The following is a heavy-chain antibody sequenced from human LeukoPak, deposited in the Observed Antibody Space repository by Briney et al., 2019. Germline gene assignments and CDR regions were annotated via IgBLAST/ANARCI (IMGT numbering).Heavy chain of an antibody. CDR3: TRGREGNYGLFDS. CDR2: ISNDGRST. V-gene: IGHV3-74*01. D-gene: IGHD3-10*01. CDR1: GLSFNSYW. J-gene: IGHJ4*02. Sequence: GSLRLSCAASGLSFNSYWMHWVRQAPGSGLVWVSRISNDGRSTSFADSVKGRFTISRDNAKSTLYLQMNSLSAEDTAVYYCTRGREGNYGLFDSWGQGTLVTVSS.